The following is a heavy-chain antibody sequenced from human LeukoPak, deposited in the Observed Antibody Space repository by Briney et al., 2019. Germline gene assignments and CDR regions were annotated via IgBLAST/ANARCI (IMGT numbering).Heavy chain of an antibody. J-gene: IGHJ4*02. CDR3: ARASYCSGGSCYSDY. D-gene: IGHD2-15*01. CDR1: GYXFTSYS. Sequence: ASVKVSCKASGYXFTSYSISWVRQAPGQGHEWLGWISAYNGNTIYAQKVKGRVTMTTDTSTSTAYMELRSLKSDDTAVYYCARASYCSGGSCYSDYWGQGTLVTVSS. V-gene: IGHV1-18*01. CDR2: ISAYNGNT.